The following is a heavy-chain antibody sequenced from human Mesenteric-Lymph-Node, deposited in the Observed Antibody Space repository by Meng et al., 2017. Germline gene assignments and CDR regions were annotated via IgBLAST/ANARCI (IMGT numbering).Heavy chain of an antibody. Sequence: GGSLRLSCAASGFTFSNYWMSWVRQAPGKGLEWVANIKQDGSGTYYMDSVKGRFTISRDNAKNSLYLQMNSLRADGTAVYYCARAGIVCCGGLTYDYWGQGTLVTVSS. V-gene: IGHV3-7*01. CDR3: ARAGIVCCGGLTYDY. CDR2: IKQDGSGT. CDR1: GFTFSNYW. D-gene: IGHD3-16*01. J-gene: IGHJ4*02.